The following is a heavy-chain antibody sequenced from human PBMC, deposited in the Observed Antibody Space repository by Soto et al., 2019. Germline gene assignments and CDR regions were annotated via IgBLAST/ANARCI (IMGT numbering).Heavy chain of an antibody. CDR2: IYYSGST. CDR3: ARHLGDYGDYYYYMDG. J-gene: IGHJ6*03. V-gene: IGHV4-59*08. D-gene: IGHD4-17*01. CDR1: GGSISSYY. Sequence: SETLSLTCTVSGGSISSYYWSWIRQPPGKGLEWIGYIYYSGSTNYNPSLKSRVTISVDTSKNQFSLKPSSVTAADTAVYYCARHLGDYGDYYYYMDGWGKGTTVTVSS.